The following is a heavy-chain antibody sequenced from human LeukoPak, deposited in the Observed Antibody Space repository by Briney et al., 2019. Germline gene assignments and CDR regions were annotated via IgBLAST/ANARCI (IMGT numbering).Heavy chain of an antibody. CDR2: ISGSGGST. J-gene: IGHJ2*01. CDR1: GFTFSSYA. Sequence: GGSLRLSCAASGFTFSSYAMSWVRQAPGKGLEWVSAISGSGGSTYYADSVKGRFTISRDNSKNMLYLQMNSLRAEDTAVYYCAKEGVSITGTTTQSPYWYFDLWGRGTLVTVSS. D-gene: IGHD1-7*01. CDR3: AKEGVSITGTTTQSPYWYFDL. V-gene: IGHV3-23*01.